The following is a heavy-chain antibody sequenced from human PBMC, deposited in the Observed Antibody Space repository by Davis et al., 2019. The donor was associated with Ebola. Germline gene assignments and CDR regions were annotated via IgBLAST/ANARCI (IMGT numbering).Heavy chain of an antibody. CDR1: GFTFDDYA. V-gene: IGHV3-9*01. D-gene: IGHD3-10*01. CDR2: ISWNSGSI. CDR3: AKDGRQVRGVTGDYYYYMDV. Sequence: PGGSLRLSCAASGFTFDDYAMHWVRQAPGKGLEWVSGISWNSGSIGYADSVKGRFTISRDNAKNSLYLQMNSLRAEDTALYYCAKDGRQVRGVTGDYYYYMDVWGKGTTVTVSS. J-gene: IGHJ6*03.